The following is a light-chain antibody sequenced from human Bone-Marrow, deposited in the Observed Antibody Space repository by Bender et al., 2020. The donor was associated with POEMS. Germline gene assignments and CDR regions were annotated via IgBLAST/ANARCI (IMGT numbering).Light chain of an antibody. Sequence: QSVLTQPPSVSGAPGQRVTISCTGSSSNTGSGYDINWYQHLPGTAPKLLIYGYNNRPSGVPDRFSGSKSGTSASLAITGLQAEDEADYYCCSYAGATFWVFGGGTKLTVL. CDR2: GYN. V-gene: IGLV1-40*01. CDR3: CSYAGATFWV. J-gene: IGLJ3*02. CDR1: SSNTGSGYD.